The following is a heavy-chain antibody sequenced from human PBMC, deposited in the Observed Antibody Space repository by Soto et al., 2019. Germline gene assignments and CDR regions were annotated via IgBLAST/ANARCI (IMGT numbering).Heavy chain of an antibody. CDR1: GGSISSYY. Sequence: TSETLSLTCTVSGGSISSYYWSWIRQPPGKGLEWIGYIYYSGSTNYNPSLKSRVTISVDTSKNQFSLKLSSVTAADTAVYYCARVGSYDFWSGYYYAFDIWGQGTMVTVSS. J-gene: IGHJ3*02. D-gene: IGHD3-3*01. V-gene: IGHV4-59*01. CDR2: IYYSGST. CDR3: ARVGSYDFWSGYYYAFDI.